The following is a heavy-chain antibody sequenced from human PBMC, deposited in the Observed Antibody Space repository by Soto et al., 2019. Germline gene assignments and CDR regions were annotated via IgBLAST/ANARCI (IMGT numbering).Heavy chain of an antibody. CDR2: ISSGSDNM. J-gene: IGHJ4*02. Sequence: GGPLTLSCATPGFTFNTYPMNWARQAPGKGLEWLSHISSGSDNMYYADSVKGRFTISRDNAKNSLFLQMNSLRAEDTAVYFCARVSDSVNDLWAGYFDNRGRGAQITVSS. D-gene: IGHD5-12*01. CDR3: ARVSDSVNDLWAGYFDN. V-gene: IGHV3-48*01. CDR1: GFTFNTYP.